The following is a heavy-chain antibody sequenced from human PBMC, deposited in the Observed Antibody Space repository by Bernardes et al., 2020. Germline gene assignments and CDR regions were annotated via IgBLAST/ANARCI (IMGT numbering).Heavy chain of an antibody. CDR1: GFTFSSYA. V-gene: IGHV3-64D*06. J-gene: IGHJ4*02. CDR2: ISSNGGST. CDR3: VKVGGYVVVPDLDY. Sequence: GGSLRLSCSASGFTFSSYAMHWVRQAPGKGLEYVSAISSNGGSTYYADSVKGRFTISRDNSKNTLYLQMSSLRAEDTAVYYCVKVGGYVVVPDLDYWGQGTLVTVSS. D-gene: IGHD2-2*01.